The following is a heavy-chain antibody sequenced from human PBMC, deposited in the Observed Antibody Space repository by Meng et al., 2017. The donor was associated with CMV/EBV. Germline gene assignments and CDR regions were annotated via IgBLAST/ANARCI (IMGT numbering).Heavy chain of an antibody. Sequence: GGSLRLSCAAFGFTFSSYSMNWVRQAPGKGLEWVSSISSSSSYIYYADSVKGRFTISRDNAKNSLYLQMNSLRAEDTAVYYCARDQSGSCYFCFGVGYYYYGMDVWGQGTTVTVSS. CDR2: ISSSSSYI. CDR1: GFTFSSYS. V-gene: IGHV3-21*01. D-gene: IGHD2-15*01. CDR3: ARDQSGSCYFCFGVGYYYYGMDV. J-gene: IGHJ6*02.